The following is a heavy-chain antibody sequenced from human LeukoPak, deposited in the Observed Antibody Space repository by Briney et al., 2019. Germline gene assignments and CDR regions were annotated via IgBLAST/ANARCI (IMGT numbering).Heavy chain of an antibody. V-gene: IGHV3-7*04. CDR3: AREILGAATALDL. Sequence: GGSLRLSCAASGFTICTYWMIWVRQAPGKGLEGVANIKDDGRMKYYVDSVKGRFTISRDNAKNSLYLQMNSLRAEDRAVYYCAREILGAATALDLWGQRTLVTVSS. CDR1: GFTICTYW. J-gene: IGHJ5*02. CDR2: IKDDGRMK. D-gene: IGHD1-26*01.